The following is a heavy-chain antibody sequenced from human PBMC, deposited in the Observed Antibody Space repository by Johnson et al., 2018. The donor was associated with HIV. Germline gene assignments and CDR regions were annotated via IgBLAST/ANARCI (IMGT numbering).Heavy chain of an antibody. CDR3: AREETTAPAAFDI. J-gene: IGHJ3*02. V-gene: IGHV3-20*04. D-gene: IGHD4-17*01. CDR2: INWNGGRT. Sequence: MLLVESGGGVVRPGGSLRLSCEGSGFSFDDYGMRWVRQAPGKGLDWVAGINWNGGRTGYADSMKGRFTISRDNAKNSLYLQMNSLRADDMAVYYCAREETTAPAAFDIWGQGTMVTVSS. CDR1: GFSFDDYG.